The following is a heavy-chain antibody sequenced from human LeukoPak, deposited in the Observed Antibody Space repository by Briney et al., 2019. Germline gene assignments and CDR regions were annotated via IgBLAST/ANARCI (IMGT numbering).Heavy chain of an antibody. CDR2: INHSGST. Sequence: SETLSLTCAVYGGSFSGYYWSWIRQPPGKGLEWIGEINHSGSTNYNPSLKSRVTISVDTSKNQFSLKLSSVTAADTAVYYCARVGAHSGSYFNYWGQGTLVTVSS. CDR3: ARVGAHSGSYFNY. D-gene: IGHD1-26*01. V-gene: IGHV4-34*01. CDR1: GGSFSGYY. J-gene: IGHJ4*02.